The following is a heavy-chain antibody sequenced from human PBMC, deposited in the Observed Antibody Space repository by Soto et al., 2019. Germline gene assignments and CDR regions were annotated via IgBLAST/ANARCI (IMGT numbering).Heavy chain of an antibody. J-gene: IGHJ4*02. CDR1: GFTFSNFA. CDR2: ISGPGDST. V-gene: IGHV3-23*01. CDR3: AKGYCSSTSCSFDY. D-gene: IGHD2-2*01. Sequence: EVQLLESGGGLVQPGGSLRLSCAASGFTFSNFAMNWVRQAPGSGLEWVSVISGPGDSTDYADSVQGRFTISRDRSKNTVYLQMNSLRDEDTALYYCAKGYCSSTSCSFDYWGQGTLVTVSS.